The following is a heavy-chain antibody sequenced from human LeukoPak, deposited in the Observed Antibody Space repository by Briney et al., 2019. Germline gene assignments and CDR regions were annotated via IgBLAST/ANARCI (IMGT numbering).Heavy chain of an antibody. D-gene: IGHD3-10*01. J-gene: IGHJ2*01. CDR2: IYYSGST. CDR1: GGSISSYY. Sequence: PSETLSLTCTVSGGSISSYYWSWIRQPPGKGLEWIGYIYYSGSTNYNPSLKSRVTISVDTSKNQFSLKLSSVTAADTAVYYCARGSRGSLPVYFDLWGRGTLVTVSS. CDR3: ARGSRGSLPVYFDL. V-gene: IGHV4-59*12.